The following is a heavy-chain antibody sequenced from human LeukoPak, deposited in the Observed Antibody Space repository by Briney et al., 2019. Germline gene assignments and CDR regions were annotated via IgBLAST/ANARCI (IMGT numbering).Heavy chain of an antibody. CDR1: GFTFSSYW. V-gene: IGHV3-7*01. D-gene: IGHD2-15*01. CDR2: IKRDGSEK. CDR3: AREAYCSGGSCYSGRAFDI. Sequence: PGGSLRLSCAASGFTFSSYWMSWVRQAPGKGLEWVANIKRDGSEKYYVDSVKGRFTISRDNSKNTLYLQMNSLRAEDTAVYYCAREAYCSGGSCYSGRAFDIWGQGTMVTVSS. J-gene: IGHJ3*02.